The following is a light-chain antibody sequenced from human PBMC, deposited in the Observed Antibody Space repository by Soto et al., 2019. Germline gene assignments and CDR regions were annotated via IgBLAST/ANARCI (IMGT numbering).Light chain of an antibody. CDR1: SSDVGGFDH. Sequence: QSVLTQPASVYGSPGQSITISCTGASSDVGGFDHVSWYQQHPGKVPRLLIYDVSSRPSGVSDRFSGSKSGNMASLTISGLQAEDEADYYCNSFTTTNTYVFGTGTKVTVL. V-gene: IGLV2-14*03. CDR2: DVS. J-gene: IGLJ1*01. CDR3: NSFTTTNTYV.